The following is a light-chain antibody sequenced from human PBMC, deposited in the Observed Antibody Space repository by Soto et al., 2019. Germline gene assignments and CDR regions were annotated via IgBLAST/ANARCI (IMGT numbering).Light chain of an antibody. CDR3: QQYGDSPT. CDR1: QRVSCRY. V-gene: IGKV3-20*01. Sequence: EIVLTHSPGTLCLSPGERATHSCRASQRVSCRYLAWYQQKPGQAPRLLIYGASSRATGIPDRFSGSGSGTDFTLTISRLEPEDFAFYYCQQYGDSPTFGQGTKVDIK. J-gene: IGKJ1*01. CDR2: GAS.